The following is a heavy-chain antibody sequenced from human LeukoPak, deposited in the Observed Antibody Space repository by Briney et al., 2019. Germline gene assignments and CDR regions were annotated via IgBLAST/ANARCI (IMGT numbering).Heavy chain of an antibody. Sequence: PGGSLRLSCAASGFTFSSYAMHWLRQAPGRGLEGVAVISYDGSNKYYADSVKGRFTISRDNSQNTLYLQMNSLRIEDTAVYYCAKGFFDYGDYGYYFDYWGQGTLVTVSS. CDR3: AKGFFDYGDYGYYFDY. V-gene: IGHV3-30*04. D-gene: IGHD4-17*01. J-gene: IGHJ4*02. CDR2: ISYDGSNK. CDR1: GFTFSSYA.